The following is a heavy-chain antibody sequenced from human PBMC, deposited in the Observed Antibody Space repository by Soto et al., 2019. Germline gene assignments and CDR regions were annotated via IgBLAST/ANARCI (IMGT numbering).Heavy chain of an antibody. V-gene: IGHV3-21*01. D-gene: IGHD3-3*01. CDR2: ISSSSSYI. Sequence: GGSLRLSCAASGFTFSSYSMNWVRQAPGKGLEWVSSISSSSSYIYYADSVKGRFTISRDNAKNSLYLQMNSLRAEDTAVYYCPRVMSILTFGVHSHSYYMDAWGKGTRGTGPS. CDR3: PRVMSILTFGVHSHSYYMDA. CDR1: GFTFSSYS. J-gene: IGHJ6*03.